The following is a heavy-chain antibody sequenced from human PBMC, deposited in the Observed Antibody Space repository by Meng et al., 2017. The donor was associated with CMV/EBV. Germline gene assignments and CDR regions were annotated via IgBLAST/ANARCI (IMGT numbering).Heavy chain of an antibody. CDR2: IYTSGST. CDR3: ATSSTMIVAGDYYFDY. V-gene: IGHV4-4*07. D-gene: IGHD3-22*01. CDR1: CGSISSSY. J-gene: IGHJ4*02. Sequence: ASCPGLAKPSAPLSLHCVSSCGSISSSYWSWIRQPAGKGLQWIGRIYTSGSTNYNPSLQSRVTMSVDTSKNQFSLKLSSVTAADTAVYYCATSSTMIVAGDYYFDYWGQGTLVTVSS.